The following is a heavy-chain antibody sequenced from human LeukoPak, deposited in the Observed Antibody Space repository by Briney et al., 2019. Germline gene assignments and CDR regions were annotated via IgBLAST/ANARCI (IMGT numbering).Heavy chain of an antibody. J-gene: IGHJ5*02. D-gene: IGHD6-13*01. CDR2: MHYSGTA. CDR1: GGSISSYY. CDR3: AATDIAAAGTWLDP. V-gene: IGHV4-59*01. Sequence: SETLSLTCTVSGGSISSYYWSWIRQPPGKGLEWLGYMHYSGTANYNPALKSRVTISVDTSKNQFSLKLSSVTAADTAVYYCAATDIAAAGTWLDPWGQGTLVTVSS.